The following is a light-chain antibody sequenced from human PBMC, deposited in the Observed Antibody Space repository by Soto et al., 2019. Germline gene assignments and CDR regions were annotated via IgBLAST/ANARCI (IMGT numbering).Light chain of an antibody. CDR1: QSIRSS. V-gene: IGKV1-39*01. J-gene: IGKJ4*01. CDR3: QKYNSAPLT. CDR2: AAS. Sequence: DIQMTQSPSSLSASVGDRVTITCRTSQSIRSSLNWYQQKPGKAPNLLIYAASRLQSGVPSRFSGSGSGTDFTLTISSLQPEDVAAYYCQKYNSAPLTFGGGTKVDIK.